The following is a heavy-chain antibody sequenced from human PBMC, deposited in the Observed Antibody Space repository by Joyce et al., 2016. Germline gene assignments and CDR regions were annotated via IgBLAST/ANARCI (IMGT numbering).Heavy chain of an antibody. CDR3: ARDLGYGDFPADL. J-gene: IGHJ5*02. D-gene: IGHD4-17*01. V-gene: IGHV3-33*01. CDR1: GFPFSRSG. CDR2: IWFNGSNK. Sequence: QEQWVESGGGVVQPGRSLRLSCAASGFPFSRSGMHWVRQARGEGLEWVAIIWFNGSNKSYAKSVKGRFTISRDNSKNILYLQRNSLRAEDSAVYYCARDLGYGDFPADLWGQGTLVTVSS.